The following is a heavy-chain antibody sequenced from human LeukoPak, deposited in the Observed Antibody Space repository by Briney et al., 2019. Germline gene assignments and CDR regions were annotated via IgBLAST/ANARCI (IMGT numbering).Heavy chain of an antibody. V-gene: IGHV4-59*08. CDR3: ARSPFGFWSGYPSSLDYFDY. J-gene: IGHJ4*02. Sequence: SETLSLTCAVYGGSFSGYYWSWIRQPPGKGLEWIGYIYYSGSTNYNPSLKSRVTISVDTSKNQFSLKLSSVTAADTAVYYCARSPFGFWSGYPSSLDYFDYWGQGTLVTVSS. CDR1: GGSFSGYY. D-gene: IGHD3-3*01. CDR2: IYYSGST.